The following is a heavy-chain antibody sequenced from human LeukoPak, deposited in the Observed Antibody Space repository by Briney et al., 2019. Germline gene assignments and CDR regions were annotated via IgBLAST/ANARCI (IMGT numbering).Heavy chain of an antibody. CDR1: GFTFSSYW. CDR3: GPEAALGY. CDR2: IKTDGSST. V-gene: IGHV3-74*01. D-gene: IGHD1-14*01. J-gene: IGHJ4*02. Sequence: GGSLRLSCAASGFTFSSYWMHWVRQAPGKGLVWVSRIKTDGSSTTYADSVKGRFTISRDNAKSTLYLQMNSLRVDDTAVYYCGPEAALGYWGQGTLVTVSS.